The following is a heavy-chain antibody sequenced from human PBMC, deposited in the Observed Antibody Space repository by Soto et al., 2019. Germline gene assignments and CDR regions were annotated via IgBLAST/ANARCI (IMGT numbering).Heavy chain of an antibody. V-gene: IGHV4-30-4*01. J-gene: IGHJ5*02. Sequence: SETLSLTCTVSGGSISSGDYYWSWIRQHPGKGLEWIGYIYYSGSTYYNPSLKSRVTISVDTSKNQFSLKLSSVTAADTAVYYCARVKGYYYDSSGYPGGWFDPWGQGTLVTVSS. CDR3: ARVKGYYYDSSGYPGGWFDP. CDR1: GGSISSGDYY. D-gene: IGHD3-22*01. CDR2: IYYSGST.